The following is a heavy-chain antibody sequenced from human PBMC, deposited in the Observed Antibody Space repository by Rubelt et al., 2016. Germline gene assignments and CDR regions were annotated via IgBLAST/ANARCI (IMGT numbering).Heavy chain of an antibody. CDR1: GGSFSGYY. V-gene: IGHV4-34*01. D-gene: IGHD2-2*01. CDR3: ARHRREAAIDQLGFDY. CDR2: SNHRGSN. J-gene: IGHJ4*02. Sequence: QVQLQQWGAGLLKPSETLSLTCAVYGGSFSGYYWRWNRQPPGKGLEWIGESNHRGSNNYNPSPNVGVNIAVVTATHACVVKLVVVMAADTAVYYCARHRREAAIDQLGFDYWGQGTLVTVSS.